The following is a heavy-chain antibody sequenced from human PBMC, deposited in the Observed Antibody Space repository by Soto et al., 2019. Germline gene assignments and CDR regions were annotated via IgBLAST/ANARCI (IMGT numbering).Heavy chain of an antibody. CDR1: GFTFSNYG. D-gene: IGHD3-16*02. V-gene: IGHV3-23*01. CDR2: ISNSGGT. CDR3: SVITEGY. J-gene: IGHJ4*02. Sequence: EVQLLESGGGLVEPGGSLRLSCAASGFTFSNYGINWVRQAPGKGLEWVSGISNSGGTYYTDSVKGRSTISRDNSKNTMYLQRNSLRGEDAAVYYCSVITEGYWGQGILVTVSS.